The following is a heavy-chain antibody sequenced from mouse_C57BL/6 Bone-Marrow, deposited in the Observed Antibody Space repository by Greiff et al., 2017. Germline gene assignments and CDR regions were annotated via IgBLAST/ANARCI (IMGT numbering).Heavy chain of an antibody. CDR2: IHPNSGST. V-gene: IGHV1-64*01. CDR3: RRQLRLPFDY. D-gene: IGHD3-2*02. CDR1: GYTFTSYW. J-gene: IGHJ2*01. Sequence: QVQLQQPGAELVKPGASVKLSCKASGYTFTSYWMHWVKQRPGQGLEWIGMIHPNSGSTNYNEKFKSKATLTVDKSSSTAYMQLSSLTSEDSAVYDCRRQLRLPFDYWGQGTTVTVSS.